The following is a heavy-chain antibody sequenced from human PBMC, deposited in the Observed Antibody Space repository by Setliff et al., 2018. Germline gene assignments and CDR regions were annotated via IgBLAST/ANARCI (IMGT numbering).Heavy chain of an antibody. CDR1: GNSFTNYW. Sequence: GESLKISCKGSGNSFTNYWIGWVRQMPGKGLEWMGIIYPGDSDTRYSPSFQGQVTISADKSISTAYLQLSSLKASDTAIYYCARRAVTAEYFQHWGHGTLVTVSS. CDR3: ARRAVTAEYFQH. D-gene: IGHD4-17*01. V-gene: IGHV5-51*01. CDR2: IYPGDSDT. J-gene: IGHJ1*01.